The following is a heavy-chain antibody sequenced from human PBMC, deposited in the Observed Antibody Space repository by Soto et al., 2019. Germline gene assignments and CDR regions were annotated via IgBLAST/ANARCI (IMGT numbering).Heavy chain of an antibody. J-gene: IGHJ5*02. CDR1: GGSFSGYY. CDR2: INHSGYT. CDR3: ARVDIVTTNWFDP. D-gene: IGHD5-12*01. V-gene: IGHV4-34*01. Sequence: QVQLQQWGAGLLKPSETLSLTCAVYGGSFSGYYWSWIRQPPGKVLECIGDINHSGYTNHNPSLKSRVTIAVDKSKNQFSLKVSSVTAADTAVYYCARVDIVTTNWFDPWGKGPLVTVSS.